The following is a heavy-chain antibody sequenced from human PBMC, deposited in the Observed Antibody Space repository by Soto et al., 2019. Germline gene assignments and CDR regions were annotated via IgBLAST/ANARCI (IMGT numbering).Heavy chain of an antibody. CDR3: ASFYGDYVYFQH. CDR1: GGSVTSYY. J-gene: IGHJ1*01. Sequence: QVQLQESGPGLVKPSETLSLTCTVSGGSVTSYYWSWIRQPPGKGLEWIGYIYYSGSTNYNPSLKSRVTISVDTSKSQFSLKLTSVTAADTAVYYCASFYGDYVYFQHWGQGTLVSVSS. D-gene: IGHD4-17*01. CDR2: IYYSGST. V-gene: IGHV4-59*02.